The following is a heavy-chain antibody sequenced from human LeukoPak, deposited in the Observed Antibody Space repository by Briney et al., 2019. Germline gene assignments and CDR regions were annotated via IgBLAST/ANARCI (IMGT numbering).Heavy chain of an antibody. CDR3: ARVEDDYVLFDY. CDR2: IYPTGST. J-gene: IGHJ4*02. Sequence: SETLSLTCAVYGGSFSGYYWSWIRQPPGKGLEWIGNIYPTGSTYYNPSLKSRVTISVDTSKNQFSLKLSSVTAADTAVYYCARVEDDYVLFDYWGQGTLVTVSS. V-gene: IGHV4-34*01. D-gene: IGHD4-17*01. CDR1: GGSFSGYY.